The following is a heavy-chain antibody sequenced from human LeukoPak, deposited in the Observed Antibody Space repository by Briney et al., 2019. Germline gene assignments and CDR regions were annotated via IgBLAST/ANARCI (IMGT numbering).Heavy chain of an antibody. D-gene: IGHD6-13*01. J-gene: IGHJ3*02. V-gene: IGHV3-74*01. CDR2: INSDGSGT. CDR3: ARISSYAFDI. Sequence: PGGSLRLSCAASGFTFSSYAMSWVRQAPGKGLVWVSRINSDGSGTNHADAVKGRFTISRDNAKNTLYLQMNSLRAEDTAVYYCARISSYAFDIWGQGTRVTVSS. CDR1: GFTFSSYA.